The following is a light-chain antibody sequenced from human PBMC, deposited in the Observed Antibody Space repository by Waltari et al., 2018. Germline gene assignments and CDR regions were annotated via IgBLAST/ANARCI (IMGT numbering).Light chain of an antibody. J-gene: IGLJ3*02. CDR3: CSYAGSYTWV. Sequence: SALTQPRSVSGSPGQSVPISCTGTTNDLGSYNYATWYQHNPGKAPKLIILDVTKRPSGVPDRLSGSKSGNTASLTISGLRAEDEAEYYCCSYAGSYTWVFGGGTKLTVV. V-gene: IGLV2-11*01. CDR2: DVT. CDR1: TNDLGSYNY.